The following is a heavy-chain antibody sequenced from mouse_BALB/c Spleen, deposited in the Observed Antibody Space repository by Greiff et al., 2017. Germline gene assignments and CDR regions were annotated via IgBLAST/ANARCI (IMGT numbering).Heavy chain of an antibody. CDR2: IYPGNVNT. Sequence: VQLQQSGPELVKPGASVRISCKASGYTFTSYYIHWVKQRPGQGLEWIGWIYPGNVNTKYNEKFKGKATLTADKSSSTAYMQLSSLTSEDSAVYFCARLGNYVGWYFDVWGAGTTVTVSS. J-gene: IGHJ1*01. V-gene: IGHV1S56*01. CDR3: ARLGNYVGWYFDV. D-gene: IGHD2-1*01. CDR1: GYTFTSYY.